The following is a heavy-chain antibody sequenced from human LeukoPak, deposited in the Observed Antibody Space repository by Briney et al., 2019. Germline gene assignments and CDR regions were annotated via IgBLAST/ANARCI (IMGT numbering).Heavy chain of an antibody. V-gene: IGHV3-30-3*01. CDR2: ISYDGSNK. J-gene: IGHJ4*02. CDR1: GFTFSSHA. CDR3: ARDTRGDYYDSSGYFDY. Sequence: GGSLRLSCAASGFTFSSHAMHWVRQAPGKGLEWVAVISYDGSNKYYADSVKGRFTISRDNSKNTLYLQMNSLRAEDTAVYYCARDTRGDYYDSSGYFDYWGQGTLVTVSS. D-gene: IGHD3-22*01.